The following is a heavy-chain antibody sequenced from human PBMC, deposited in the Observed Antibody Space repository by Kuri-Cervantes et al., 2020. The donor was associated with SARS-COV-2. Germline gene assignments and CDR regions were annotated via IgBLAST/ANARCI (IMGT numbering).Heavy chain of an antibody. CDR1: GFTFSSYW. V-gene: IGHV3-7*01. CDR3: AREEGGELGEAFDY. J-gene: IGHJ4*02. Sequence: GESLKISCAASGFTFSSYWMSWVRQAPGKGLEWVANIKQDGSEKYYVDSVKGRFTISRDNAKNSLYLQMNSLRAEDTAVYYCAREEGGELGEAFDYWGQGALVTVSS. CDR2: IKQDGSEK. D-gene: IGHD7-27*01.